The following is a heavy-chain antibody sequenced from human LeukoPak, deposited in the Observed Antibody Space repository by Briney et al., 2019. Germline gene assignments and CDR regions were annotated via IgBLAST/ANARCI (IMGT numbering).Heavy chain of an antibody. V-gene: IGHV3-21*01. CDR1: GFTLSSYT. J-gene: IGHJ4*02. Sequence: PGGSLRLSCAGSGFTLSSYTMNWVRQAPGKGLEWVSSISGRGDYIYYADSVKGRFTISRDNAKNSLYLQMNSLRAEDTAVYYCARDELAYCSSTSCYYGYWGQGTLVTVSS. CDR3: ARDELAYCSSTSCYYGY. D-gene: IGHD2-2*01. CDR2: ISGRGDYI.